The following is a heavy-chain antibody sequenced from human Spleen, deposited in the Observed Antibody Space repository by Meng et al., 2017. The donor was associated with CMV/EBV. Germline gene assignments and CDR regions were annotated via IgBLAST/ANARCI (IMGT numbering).Heavy chain of an antibody. J-gene: IGHJ6*02. D-gene: IGHD3-10*01. Sequence: ASVKVSCKASGYNFTGYYIHWVRQAPGQGLEWMGIINPSGGSTSYAQKFQGRVTMTRDTSTSTVYMELSSLRSEDTAVYYCARVNTWFGEGSGMDVWGQGTTVTVSS. CDR2: INPSGGST. CDR1: GYNFTGYY. CDR3: ARVNTWFGEGSGMDV. V-gene: IGHV1-46*01.